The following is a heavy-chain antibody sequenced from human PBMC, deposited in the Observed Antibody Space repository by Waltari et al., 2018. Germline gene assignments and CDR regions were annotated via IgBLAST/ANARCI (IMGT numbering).Heavy chain of an antibody. CDR3: TRVIGSGYEDWYFDL. D-gene: IGHD5-12*01. J-gene: IGHJ2*01. CDR1: GFTFGDYA. CDR2: IRSKAYGGTT. Sequence: EVQLVESGGGLVQPGRSLRLSCTASGFTFGDYAMSWVRQAPGKGLEGVGFIRSKAYGGTTEYAASVKGRFTISRDDSKSIAYLQMNSLKTEDTAVYYRTRVIGSGYEDWYFDLWGRGTLVTVSS. V-gene: IGHV3-49*04.